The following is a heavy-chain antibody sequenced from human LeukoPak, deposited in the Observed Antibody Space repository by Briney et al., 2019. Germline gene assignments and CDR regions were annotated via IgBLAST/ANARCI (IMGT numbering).Heavy chain of an antibody. D-gene: IGHD6-13*01. V-gene: IGHV4-61*02. CDR3: ARDLREGYSSLLGYCYYMDV. CDR1: GGSISSSNYY. J-gene: IGHJ6*03. CDR2: IYTSGST. Sequence: SETLSLTCTVSGGSISSSNYYWNWIRQPAGKGLEWIGRIYTSGSTNYNPSLKSRVTISVDTSKNQFSLKLSSVTAADTAVYYCARDLREGYSSLLGYCYYMDVWGKGTTVTVSS.